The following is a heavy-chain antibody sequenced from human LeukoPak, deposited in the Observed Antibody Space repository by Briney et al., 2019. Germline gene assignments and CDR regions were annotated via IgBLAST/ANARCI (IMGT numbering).Heavy chain of an antibody. CDR3: ARGYRPNWGATVGEY. D-gene: IGHD7-27*01. V-gene: IGHV3-74*01. CDR1: GFTFSNYW. Sequence: GGSLRLSCAASGFTFSNYWMHWVRQAPGKGLVWVSCINSDGSNTIYADSVKGRFTISRDNAKNTLYLQMNSLRAEDTAVYYCARGYRPNWGATVGEYWGQGTLVPVSS. J-gene: IGHJ4*02. CDR2: INSDGSNT.